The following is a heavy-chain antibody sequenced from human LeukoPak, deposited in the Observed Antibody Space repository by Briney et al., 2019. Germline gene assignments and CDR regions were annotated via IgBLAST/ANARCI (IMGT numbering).Heavy chain of an antibody. CDR3: ARVMCGGDCYFFLDY. J-gene: IGHJ4*02. D-gene: IGHD2-21*02. Sequence: GRSLRLSCAASGFTFSSYAMHWVRQAPGKGLEWVAVISYDGSNKYYADSVKGRFTISRDNSKNTLYLQMNSLRAEDTAVYYCARVMCGGDCYFFLDYWGQGTLVTVSS. CDR1: GFTFSSYA. V-gene: IGHV3-30*04. CDR2: ISYDGSNK.